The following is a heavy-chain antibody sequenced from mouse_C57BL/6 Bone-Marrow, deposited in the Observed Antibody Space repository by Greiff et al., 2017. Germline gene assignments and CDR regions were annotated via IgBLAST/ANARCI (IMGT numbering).Heavy chain of an antibody. Sequence: EVKLVESGAELVRPGASVKLSCTASGFNIKDDYMHWVKQRPEQGLEWIGWIDPENGDTEYASKFQGKATITADTSSNTAYLQLSSLTSEDTAVYYCTTRGLLLRDFDYWGQGTTLTVSS. CDR3: TTRGLLLRDFDY. D-gene: IGHD1-1*01. CDR1: GFNIKDDY. V-gene: IGHV14-4*01. J-gene: IGHJ2*01. CDR2: IDPENGDT.